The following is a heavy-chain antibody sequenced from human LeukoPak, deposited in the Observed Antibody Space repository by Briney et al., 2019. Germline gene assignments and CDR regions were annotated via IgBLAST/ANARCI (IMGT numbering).Heavy chain of an antibody. Sequence: SETLSLSCSVSGASVNDYFWSWIRQAPGRGLEWIGHVYSGGTTEYSPSLKGRVTISLDASSNEVSLSLTSSTSADTAVYYCAREIVLMMSDVASPYYMDVWGRGTTVTV. CDR1: GASVNDYF. CDR2: VYSGGTT. CDR3: AREIVLMMSDVASPYYMDV. J-gene: IGHJ6*03. V-gene: IGHV4-59*02. D-gene: IGHD3-16*01.